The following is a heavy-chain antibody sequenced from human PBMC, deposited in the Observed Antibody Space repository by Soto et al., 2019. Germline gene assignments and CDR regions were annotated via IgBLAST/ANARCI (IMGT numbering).Heavy chain of an antibody. CDR3: AKLRYFDWSAYNWFED. CDR2: ISGSGATT. V-gene: IGHV3-23*01. J-gene: IGHJ5*02. Sequence: PGGSLRLSCAASGFTFSSYAMTWVRPAPGKGLEWVSGISGSGATTSYADSVKGRFTVSRDNSKNTLYLQMNSLRVEDTAVYHCAKLRYFDWSAYNWFEDWGQGT. CDR1: GFTFSSYA. D-gene: IGHD3-9*01.